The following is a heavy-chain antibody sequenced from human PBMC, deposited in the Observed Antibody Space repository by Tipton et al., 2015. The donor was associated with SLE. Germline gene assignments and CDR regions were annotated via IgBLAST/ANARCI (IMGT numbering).Heavy chain of an antibody. CDR3: TRGALLLWFGD. J-gene: IGHJ4*02. Sequence: TLSLTCTVSGVSISTGSHYWSWVRQHPGKGLEFIGYIFHNGSTLYNPSLKSRVSMSVASSRKQFSLKLTSVTAADTAVYYCTRGALLLWFGDWGQGTRVTVSS. V-gene: IGHV4-31*03. CDR1: GVSISTGSHY. CDR2: IFHNGST. D-gene: IGHD3-10*01.